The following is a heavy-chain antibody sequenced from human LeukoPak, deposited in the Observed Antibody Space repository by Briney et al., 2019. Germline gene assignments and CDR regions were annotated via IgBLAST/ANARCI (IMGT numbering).Heavy chain of an antibody. V-gene: IGHV4-59*01. CDR1: GGSISSYY. Sequence: PSETLSLTCTVSGGSISSYYWSWIRQPPGKGLEWIGYIYYSGSTNYNPSLKSRVTISVDTSKNQFSLKLSSVTAADTAVYYCARLTGYSSESWFDPWGQGTLVTVSS. D-gene: IGHD3-9*01. CDR2: IYYSGST. J-gene: IGHJ5*02. CDR3: ARLTGYSSESWFDP.